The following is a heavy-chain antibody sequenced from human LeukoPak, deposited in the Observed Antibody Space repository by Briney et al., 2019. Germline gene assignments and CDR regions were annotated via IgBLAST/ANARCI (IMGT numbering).Heavy chain of an antibody. CDR1: GGSFSGYY. D-gene: IGHD7-27*01. CDR2: INHSGST. CDR3: AGGWGLFDY. Sequence: SETLSLTCAVYGGSFSGYYWSWIRQPPGKGLEWIGEINHSGSTNYNPSLKSRVTISVDTSKDQFSLKLSSVTAADTAVYYCAGGWGLFDYWGQGTLVTVSS. J-gene: IGHJ4*02. V-gene: IGHV4-34*01.